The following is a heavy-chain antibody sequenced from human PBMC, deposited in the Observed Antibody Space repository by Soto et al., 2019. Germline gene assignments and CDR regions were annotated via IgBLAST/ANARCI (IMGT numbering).Heavy chain of an antibody. CDR3: AKGDNLGPKTGYAFDP. J-gene: IGHJ5*02. V-gene: IGHV6-1*01. CDR2: TYSRSKWYN. Sequence: SQTLSLTCAISGDSVSSNTASWNWVRQSPSRGLEWLGRTYSRSKWYNDYAVSVKSRIIINPDTSKNKFSLQLNSVTPEDTAVYYCAKGDNLGPKTGYAFDPWGQGILVNVSS. CDR1: GDSVSSNTAS. D-gene: IGHD5-12*01.